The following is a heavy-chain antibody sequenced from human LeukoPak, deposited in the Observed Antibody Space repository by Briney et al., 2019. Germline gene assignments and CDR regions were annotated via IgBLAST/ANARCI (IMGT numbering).Heavy chain of an antibody. D-gene: IGHD3-10*01. CDR1: GDSVRSDSHY. V-gene: IGHV4-61*01. J-gene: IGHJ4*02. CDR2: IYYSGST. Sequence: SETLSLTCTVSGDSVRSDSHYWSWIRQPPGKGLELIGYIYYSGSTNYNPSLKSRVTISIDTSKNRFSLKLSSVTAADTAVYYCTRDLPRGFGELWSQGTLVTVSS. CDR3: TRDLPRGFGEL.